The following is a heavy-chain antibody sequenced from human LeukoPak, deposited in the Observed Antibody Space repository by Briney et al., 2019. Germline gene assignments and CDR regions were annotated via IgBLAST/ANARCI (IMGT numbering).Heavy chain of an antibody. D-gene: IGHD2-21*02. Sequence: TSETLSLTCAVSGGSFSGYYWSWIRQPPGKGMEWIGEINHSGSTNYNPSLKSRVTISVDTSKNQFSLKLSSVTAADTAVYYCARIVGTATEKYYYYGMDVWGQGTTVTVSS. J-gene: IGHJ6*02. V-gene: IGHV4-34*01. CDR1: GGSFSGYY. CDR3: ARIVGTATEKYYYYGMDV. CDR2: INHSGST.